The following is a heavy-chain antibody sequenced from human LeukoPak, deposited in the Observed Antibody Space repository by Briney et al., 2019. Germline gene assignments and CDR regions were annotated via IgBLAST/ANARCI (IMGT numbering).Heavy chain of an antibody. J-gene: IGHJ4*02. V-gene: IGHV1-2*02. CDR1: GYTFTGCY. Sequence: ASVKVSCKASGYTFTGCYMHWVRQAPGQGLEWMGWINPNSGGTNYAQKFQGRVTMTRDTSISTAYMELSRLRSDDTAVYYCARVSRRSHSSAFDYWGQGTLVTVSS. D-gene: IGHD6-25*01. CDR3: ARVSRRSHSSAFDY. CDR2: INPNSGGT.